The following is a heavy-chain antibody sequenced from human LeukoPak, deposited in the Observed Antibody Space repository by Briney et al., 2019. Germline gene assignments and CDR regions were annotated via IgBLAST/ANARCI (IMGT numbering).Heavy chain of an antibody. J-gene: IGHJ5*02. CDR2: IYYSGST. Sequence: SETLSLTCTVSGGSISSSSYYWSWIRQPPGKGLEWIGYIYYSGSTNYNPSLKSRVTISVDTSKNQFSLKLSSVTAVDTAVYYCARDFDPWGQGTLVTVSS. V-gene: IGHV4-61*01. CDR3: ARDFDP. CDR1: GGSISSSSYY.